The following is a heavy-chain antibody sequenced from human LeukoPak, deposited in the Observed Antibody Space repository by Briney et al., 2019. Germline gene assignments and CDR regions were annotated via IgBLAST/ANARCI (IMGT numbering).Heavy chain of an antibody. CDR2: ISYDGSNK. CDR3: AKDRSRPLTMVRGVTDY. Sequence: HTGGSLRLSCAASGFTFSSYSMNWVRQAPGKGLEWVAVISYDGSNKYYADSVKGRFTISRDNSKNTLYLQMNSLRAEDTAVYYCAKDRSRPLTMVRGVTDYWGQGTLVTVSS. D-gene: IGHD3-10*01. J-gene: IGHJ4*02. V-gene: IGHV3-30*18. CDR1: GFTFSSYS.